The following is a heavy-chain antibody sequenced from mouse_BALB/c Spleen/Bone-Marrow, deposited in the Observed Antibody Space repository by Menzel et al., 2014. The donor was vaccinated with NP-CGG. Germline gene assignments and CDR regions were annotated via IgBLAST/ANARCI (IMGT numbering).Heavy chain of an antibody. CDR3: ARLGYYGGFAY. CDR2: INPDSSTI. D-gene: IGHD2-3*01. J-gene: IGHJ3*01. Sequence: EVQVVESGGGLVQPGGSLKLSCAASGFDFSGFWMGWVRQAPGKGLEWIGEINPDSSTINYTPSLKGRFIISRDNAKNTLYLQMSKVRSEDTAPYYCARLGYYGGFAYWGQGTLVTVSA. CDR1: GFDFSGFW. V-gene: IGHV4-1*02.